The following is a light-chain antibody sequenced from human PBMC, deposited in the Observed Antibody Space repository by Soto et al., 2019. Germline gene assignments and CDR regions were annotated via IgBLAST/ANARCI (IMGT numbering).Light chain of an antibody. CDR1: QDISNY. J-gene: IGKJ4*01. CDR2: DAT. V-gene: IGKV1-33*01. CDR3: QQYDNLPLT. Sequence: DIQMTPSPSSLSASVGDRVTITCQASQDISNYLNWYQQKPGKAPKLLIYDATNLETGVPSRFSGSGSGKDFTFTTSSLQPEDIATYYCQQYDNLPLTFGGGTKVEIK.